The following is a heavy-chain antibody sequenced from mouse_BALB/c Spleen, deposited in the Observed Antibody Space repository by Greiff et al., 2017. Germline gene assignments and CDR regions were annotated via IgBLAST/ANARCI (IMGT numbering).Heavy chain of an antibody. CDR3: ARRGFYYDYDEFAY. CDR2: ILPGSGST. D-gene: IGHD2-4*01. CDR1: GYTFSSYW. V-gene: IGHV1-9*01. Sequence: QVQLKQSGAELMKPGASVKISCKATGYTFSSYWIEWVKQRPGHGLEWIGEILPGSGSTNYNEKFKGKATFTADTSSNTAYMQLSSLTSEDSAVYYCARRGFYYDYDEFAYWGQGTLVTVSA. J-gene: IGHJ3*01.